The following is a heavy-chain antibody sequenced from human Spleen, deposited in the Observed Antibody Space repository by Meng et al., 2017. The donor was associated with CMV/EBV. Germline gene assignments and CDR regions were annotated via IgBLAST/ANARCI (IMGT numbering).Heavy chain of an antibody. CDR1: GGSFSGYY. CDR2: INHSGST. CDR3: ARGITYYDFWSGHNWFDP. D-gene: IGHD3-3*01. Sequence: SETLSLTCAVYGGSFSGYYWSWIRQPPGKGLEWIGEINHSGSTNYNPSLNSRVTISVDTSKNHFSLKLSSVTAADTAVYYCARGITYYDFWSGHNWFDPWGQGTLVTVSS. J-gene: IGHJ5*02. V-gene: IGHV4-34*01.